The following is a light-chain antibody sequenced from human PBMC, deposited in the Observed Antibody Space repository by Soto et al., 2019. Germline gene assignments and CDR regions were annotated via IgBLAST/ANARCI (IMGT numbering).Light chain of an antibody. CDR1: SSDVGGYDY. Sequence: QPELAEPGYGAGSPGQPVTIYCTGTSSDVGGYDYVSWYQQHPGKAPKLMIYEVTKRPSGVPDRFSGSKSGNPASLTVSGLQAEDEADYYCSSFAGDINYVFGTGTRSPS. V-gene: IGLV2-8*01. CDR3: SSFAGDINYV. CDR2: EVT. J-gene: IGLJ1*01.